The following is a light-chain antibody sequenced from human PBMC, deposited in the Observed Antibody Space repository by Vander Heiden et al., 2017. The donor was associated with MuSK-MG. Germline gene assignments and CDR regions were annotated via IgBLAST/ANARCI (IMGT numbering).Light chain of an antibody. CDR1: SSDVGGYNY. CDR2: DVI. Sequence: QSALTQPASVSGSPGQSITISCTGTSSDVGGYNYVSWYQQHPGRAPKLMIYDVNDVISRPSGVSNRFSGSKSGNTASLTISGLQAEDEADYYCSSFARTATLVFGAGTKVTVL. J-gene: IGLJ1*01. CDR3: SSFARTATLV. V-gene: IGLV2-14*03.